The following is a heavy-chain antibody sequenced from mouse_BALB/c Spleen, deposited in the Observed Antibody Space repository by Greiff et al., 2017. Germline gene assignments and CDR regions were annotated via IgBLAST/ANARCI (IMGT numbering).Heavy chain of an antibody. J-gene: IGHJ4*01. CDR2: IDPYNGGT. D-gene: IGHD3-2*01. CDR1: GYSFTSYY. Sequence: EVQLQQSGPELMKPGASVKISCKASGYSFTSYYMHWVKQSHGKSLEWIGYIDPYNGGTSYNQKFKGKATLTVDKSSSTDYMHLSSLTSEDSAVYYCARGTARALYAMDYWGQGTSVTVSS. CDR3: ARGTARALYAMDY. V-gene: IGHV1-28*01.